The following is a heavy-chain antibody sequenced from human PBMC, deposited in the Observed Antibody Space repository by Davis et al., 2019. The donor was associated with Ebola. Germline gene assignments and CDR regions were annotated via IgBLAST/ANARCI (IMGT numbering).Heavy chain of an antibody. J-gene: IGHJ4*02. V-gene: IGHV3-9*01. CDR1: GFTFDDYA. CDR2: ISWNSGSI. D-gene: IGHD3-3*01. CDR3: AKTAVGFLEWLLCDY. Sequence: SLTLSCAASGFTFDDYAMHRVRQAPGTALEWVSGISWNSGSIGYADSVKGRFTISRDNAKNSLYLQMNSLRAEDTAVYYCAKTAVGFLEWLLCDYWGQGTLVTVSS.